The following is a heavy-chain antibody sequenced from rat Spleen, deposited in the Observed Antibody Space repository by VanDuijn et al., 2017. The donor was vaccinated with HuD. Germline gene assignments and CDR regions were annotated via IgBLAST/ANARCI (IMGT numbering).Heavy chain of an antibody. CDR2: ISTGGGNT. J-gene: IGHJ2*01. Sequence: EVQLVESGGGLVQPGRSLKLSCVASGFTFNNYWMTWIRQPPTKGLEWVASISTGGGNTYYRDPVKGRFTISRDNAKSTLYLQMNSLRSEDTATYYCTRGGDTVFDYWGQGVMVTVSS. CDR3: TRGGDTVFDY. V-gene: IGHV5-31*01. D-gene: IGHD2-5*01. CDR1: GFTFNNYW.